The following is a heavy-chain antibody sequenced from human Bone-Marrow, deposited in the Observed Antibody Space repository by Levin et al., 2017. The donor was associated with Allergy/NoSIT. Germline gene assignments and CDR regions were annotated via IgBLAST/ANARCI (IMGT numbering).Heavy chain of an antibody. Sequence: PGRSLRLSCAASQFIFDDHGMSWVRQAPGKGLEWVSGITWNSGTTGYADSVKGRFTISRDNAKNTLYLQMNSLRVEDTALYYCARVGNYAVVADAFDLWGPGTMVTVSS. CDR2: ITWNSGTT. V-gene: IGHV3-20*04. CDR3: ARVGNYAVVADAFDL. J-gene: IGHJ3*01. D-gene: IGHD1-7*01. CDR1: QFIFDDHG.